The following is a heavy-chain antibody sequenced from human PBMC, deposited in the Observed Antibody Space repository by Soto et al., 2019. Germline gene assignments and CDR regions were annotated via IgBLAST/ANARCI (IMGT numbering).Heavy chain of an antibody. CDR2: ILPVFGTT. CDR1: GYTFTSYG. V-gene: IGHV1-69*06. J-gene: IGHJ6*02. CDR3: ARDPDEVVGTDYHYYGMDV. Sequence: ASVKVSCKASGYTFTSYGISWVRQAPGQGLEWMGGILPVFGTTTYARNFQGRITITADKSTSTVYMELTSLRSDDTATYYCARDPDEVVGTDYHYYGMDVWDQGATVTVSS. D-gene: IGHD1-26*01.